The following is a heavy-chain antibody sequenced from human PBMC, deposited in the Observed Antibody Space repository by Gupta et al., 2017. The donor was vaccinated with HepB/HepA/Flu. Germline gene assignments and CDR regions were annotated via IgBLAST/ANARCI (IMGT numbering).Heavy chain of an antibody. J-gene: IGHJ4*02. V-gene: IGHV4-34*01. CDR3: ARGLYYCDYDY. CDR2: INHSGST. D-gene: IGHD4-17*01. CDR1: GGSFSGYY. Sequence: QVQLQQWGAGLLKPSETLSLTCAGYGGSFSGYYWSWIRQPPRKGLEWIGEINHSGSTNYNPSLKSRVTISVDTSKNQFSLKLSSVTAADTAVYYCARGLYYCDYDYWGQGTLVTVSS.